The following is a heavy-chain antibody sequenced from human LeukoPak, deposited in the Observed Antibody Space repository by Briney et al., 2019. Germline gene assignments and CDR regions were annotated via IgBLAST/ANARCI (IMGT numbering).Heavy chain of an antibody. CDR2: ISANGGGT. D-gene: IGHD2-8*01. CDR3: AKDMYGMDV. Sequence: GGSLRLSCAASGFSFSDYVMTWVRQAPGKGLEWVSSISANGGGTYYADSVKGRFTISRDNAKNSLYLQMNSLRAEDTALYYCAKDMYGMDVWGQGTTVTVSS. V-gene: IGHV3-23*01. J-gene: IGHJ6*02. CDR1: GFSFSDYV.